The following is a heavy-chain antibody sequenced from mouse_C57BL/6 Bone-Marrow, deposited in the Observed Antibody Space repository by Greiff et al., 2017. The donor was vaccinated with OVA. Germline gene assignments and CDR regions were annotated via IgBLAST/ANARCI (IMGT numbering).Heavy chain of an antibody. Sequence: QVTLKASGPGILQPSQTLSLTCSFSGFSLSTLGMGVGRIRQPSGKGLEWLVHICWDDDKYYDPALKSRLTNTKDTSKNQLFLMIANVDAADTATCYCAQIPITTETLFDYWGQGTTLTVSS. CDR1: GFSLSTLGMG. CDR3: AQIPITTETLFDY. CDR2: ICWDDDK. J-gene: IGHJ2*01. D-gene: IGHD1-2*01. V-gene: IGHV8-8*01.